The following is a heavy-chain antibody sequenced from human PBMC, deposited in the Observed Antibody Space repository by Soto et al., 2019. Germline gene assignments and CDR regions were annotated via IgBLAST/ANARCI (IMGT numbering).Heavy chain of an antibody. V-gene: IGHV3-23*01. Sequence: GGSLRLSCAASGFTFSSYAMSWVRQAPGKGLEWVSTISGSGGTTYYADSVKGRFTISRDNSKNTLYLQMNSLRAKDTAIYYCAKNKETGTTGGLGYWGQGTLVTVSS. CDR2: ISGSGGTT. J-gene: IGHJ4*02. CDR3: AKNKETGTTGGLGY. D-gene: IGHD1-1*01. CDR1: GFTFSSYA.